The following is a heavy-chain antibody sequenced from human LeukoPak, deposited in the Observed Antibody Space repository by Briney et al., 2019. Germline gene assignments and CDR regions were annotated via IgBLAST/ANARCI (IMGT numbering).Heavy chain of an antibody. CDR3: AKSRDGYIHGLY. J-gene: IGHJ4*02. Sequence: PGGSLRLSCAASGFVFSTFGMHWVRQAPGKGPEWVAAVWFDGRDKQYADSVKGRFTISRDNSKNTLYLQMDSLMAEDTAVYYCAKSRDGYIHGLYWGRGTLVTVSS. CDR2: VWFDGRDK. CDR1: GFVFSTFG. D-gene: IGHD5-24*01. V-gene: IGHV3-33*06.